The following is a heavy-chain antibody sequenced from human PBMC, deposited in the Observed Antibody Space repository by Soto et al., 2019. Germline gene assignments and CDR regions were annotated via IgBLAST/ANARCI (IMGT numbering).Heavy chain of an antibody. J-gene: IGHJ4*02. D-gene: IGHD3-3*01. CDR3: ARDLTGGPTYYDFWSGYSPVDY. Sequence: ASVKVSCKASGYNFTSYYMHWVRQAPGQGLEWMGIIDPSGGSTSYAQKFQGRVSMTRDTSMSTVYMDLSSLRSEDTAVYYCARDLTGGPTYYDFWSGYSPVDYWGLGTLVTVSS. CDR1: GYNFTSYY. CDR2: IDPSGGST. V-gene: IGHV1-46*03.